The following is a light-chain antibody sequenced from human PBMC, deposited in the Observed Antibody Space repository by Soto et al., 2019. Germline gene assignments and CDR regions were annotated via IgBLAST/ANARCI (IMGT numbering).Light chain of an antibody. CDR3: QHSFRARS. CDR2: AAS. J-gene: IGKJ1*01. CDR1: QSISGY. Sequence: DIQMTQSPSSLSASVGDRVTITCRASQSISGYLNWYQQKPGKAPDLLIYAASTLQSRVPSRFSTSGFGLQFPLTITSLQPEDLATDSCQHSFRARSCGQGTRV. V-gene: IGKV1-39*01.